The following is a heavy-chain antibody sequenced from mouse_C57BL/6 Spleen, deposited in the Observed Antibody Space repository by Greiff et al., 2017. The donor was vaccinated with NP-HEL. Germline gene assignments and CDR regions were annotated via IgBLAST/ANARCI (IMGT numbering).Heavy chain of an antibody. V-gene: IGHV6-3*01. CDR1: GFTFSNYW. J-gene: IGHJ2*01. CDR3: TGGYSKYFDY. Sequence: EVKVVESGGGLVQPGGSMKLSCVASGFTFSNYWMNWVRQSPEKGLEWVAQIRLKSDNYATHYAESVKGRFTISRDDSKSSVYLQMNNLRAEDTGIYYCTGGYSKYFDYWGQGTTLTVSS. D-gene: IGHD2-5*01. CDR2: IRLKSDNYAT.